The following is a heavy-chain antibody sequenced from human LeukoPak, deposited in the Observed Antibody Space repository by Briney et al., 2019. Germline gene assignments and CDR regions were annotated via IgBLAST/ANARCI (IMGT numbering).Heavy chain of an antibody. J-gene: IGHJ4*01. CDR1: GFDFSDYT. D-gene: IGHD3-10*01. Sequence: PGGSLRLSCAASGFDFSDYTINWVCKAPGKGLKWVSSISSNSRYIYYADSVKGRLTVSRDNAKNSVYLQMNNLRVDDTAVYYCARDGLGSYDYWGHGTLVTVSS. CDR3: ARDGLGSYDY. CDR2: ISSNSRYI. V-gene: IGHV3-21*01.